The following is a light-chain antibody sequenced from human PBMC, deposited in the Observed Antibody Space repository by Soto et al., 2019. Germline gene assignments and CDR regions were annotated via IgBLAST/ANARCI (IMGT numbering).Light chain of an antibody. CDR2: GAA. CDR3: QQYNNWPPIP. Sequence: IVMKQSPATLSVSVGERATLSCSASQSVSSNLAWYQQKPGQAPRLLIYGAATRATGIPARFSGSGSGTEFTLTISSLQSEDFAVYYCQQYNNWPPIPFCQRRVLEI. CDR1: QSVSSN. J-gene: IGKJ5*01. V-gene: IGKV3-15*01.